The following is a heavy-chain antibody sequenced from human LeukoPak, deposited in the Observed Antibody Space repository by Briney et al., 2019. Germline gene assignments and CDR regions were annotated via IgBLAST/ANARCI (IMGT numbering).Heavy chain of an antibody. V-gene: IGHV4-34*01. CDR3: ASSFSSSWYGFDY. CDR2: INHSGST. J-gene: IGHJ4*02. CDR1: GGSFRGYY. D-gene: IGHD6-13*01. Sequence: PSETLSLTCAVYGGSFRGYYWSWIRQPPGKGLEWIGEINHSGSTNYNPSLKSRVTISVDTSKNQFSLKLRSVTGADTAVYYCASSFSSSWYGFDYWGQGTLVTVS.